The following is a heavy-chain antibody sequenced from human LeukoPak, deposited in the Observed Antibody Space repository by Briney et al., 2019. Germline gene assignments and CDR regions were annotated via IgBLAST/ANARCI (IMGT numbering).Heavy chain of an antibody. J-gene: IGHJ6*03. Sequence: GGSLRLSCATSGFTVSSNYMSWVRQAPGKGLEWVSVIYSGGSTYYADSVKGRFTISRDNSKNTLYLQMNSLRAEDTAVYYCALDYGDYCLLDGYMDVWGKGTTVTVSS. CDR2: IYSGGST. CDR1: GFTVSSNY. V-gene: IGHV3-53*01. CDR3: ALDYGDYCLLDGYMDV. D-gene: IGHD4-17*01.